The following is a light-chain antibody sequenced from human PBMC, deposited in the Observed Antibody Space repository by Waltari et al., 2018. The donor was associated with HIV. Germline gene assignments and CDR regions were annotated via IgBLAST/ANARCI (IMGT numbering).Light chain of an antibody. CDR1: QSVSSN. Sequence: EIVMTQSPATLSVSPGERATLSCRASQSVSSNLAWYQHKPGQAPRLFIYGASTRATGIPARFSGSGSGTDFTLTISSLQSEDFAVYYCQQYHNWWTFGQGTRVEMK. J-gene: IGKJ1*01. V-gene: IGKV3-15*01. CDR3: QQYHNWWT. CDR2: GAS.